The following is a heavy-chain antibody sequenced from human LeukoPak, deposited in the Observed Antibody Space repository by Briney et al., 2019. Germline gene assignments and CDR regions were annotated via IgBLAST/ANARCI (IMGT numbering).Heavy chain of an antibody. CDR3: ARRHCSSGSCYYLIDY. CDR1: GFTFSSYS. V-gene: IGHV3-48*01. CDR2: ISSNSTTI. J-gene: IGHJ4*02. Sequence: QPGGSLRLSCAASGFTFSSYSMNWVRQAPGKGLEWVSYISSNSTTIYYADSVKGRFTISRDNAKNSLYLQMNSLRAEDTAVYYCARRHCSSGSCYYLIDYWGQGTLVTVSS. D-gene: IGHD2-15*01.